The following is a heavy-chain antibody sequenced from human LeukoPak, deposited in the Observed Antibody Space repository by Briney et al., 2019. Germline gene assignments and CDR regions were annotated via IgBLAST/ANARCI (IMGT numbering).Heavy chain of an antibody. V-gene: IGHV3-23*01. CDR2: ITGRSDDT. Sequence: GGSLRLSCAASGFTFSSYSMNWLRQAPGKGLEWVSGITGRSDDTNYADSVKGRFTISRDNSKDALYLQMSSLRVDDTAVYFCAKARSYGDYYFDSWGQGTLVTVSA. CDR1: GFTFSSYS. CDR3: AKARSYGDYYFDS. J-gene: IGHJ4*02. D-gene: IGHD4-17*01.